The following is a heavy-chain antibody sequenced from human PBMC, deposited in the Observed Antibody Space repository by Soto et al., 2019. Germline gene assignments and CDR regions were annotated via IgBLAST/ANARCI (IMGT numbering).Heavy chain of an antibody. D-gene: IGHD3-3*01. CDR3: ARDWRGAEGFDP. CDR1: GYTFNTYG. Sequence: QVQLVQSGPEVKKPEASVKVSCKASGYTFNTYGFSWVRQAPGQGLEWVGWIGTHNGDTTYAQKFQGRVTMTIDTSTTTSYMELRSLTSDDTAMYFCARDWRGAEGFDPWGQGTLVTVSS. CDR2: IGTHNGDT. V-gene: IGHV1-18*01. J-gene: IGHJ5*02.